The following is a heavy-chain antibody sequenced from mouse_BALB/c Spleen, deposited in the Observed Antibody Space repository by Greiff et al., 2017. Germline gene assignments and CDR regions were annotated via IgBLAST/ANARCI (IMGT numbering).Heavy chain of an antibody. CDR3: ASWDGGFAY. CDR1: GYTFTSYY. CDR2: IYPGNVNT. D-gene: IGHD4-1*01. J-gene: IGHJ3*01. Sequence: VQLQESGPELVKPGASVRISCKASGYTFTSYYIHWVKQRPGQGLEWIGWIYPGNVNTKYNEKFKGKATLTADKSSSTAYMQLSSLTSEDSAVYFCASWDGGFAYWGQGTLVTVSA. V-gene: IGHV1S56*01.